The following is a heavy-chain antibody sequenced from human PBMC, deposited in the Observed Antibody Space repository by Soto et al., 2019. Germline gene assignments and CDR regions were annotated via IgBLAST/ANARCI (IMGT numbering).Heavy chain of an antibody. CDR1: GFTFSSYA. J-gene: IGHJ4*02. Sequence: GGSLRLSCAASGFTFSSYAMSWVRQAPGKGLEWVSAISGSGGGTYYADSVKGRFTISRDNSKNTLYLQMNSLRAEDTAVYYCAKDLPYYYDSSGYLFDYWGQGTLVTVSS. D-gene: IGHD3-22*01. V-gene: IGHV3-23*01. CDR2: ISGSGGGT. CDR3: AKDLPYYYDSSGYLFDY.